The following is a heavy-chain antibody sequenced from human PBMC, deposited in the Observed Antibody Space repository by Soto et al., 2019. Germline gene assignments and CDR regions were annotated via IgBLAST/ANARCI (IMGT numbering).Heavy chain of an antibody. CDR1: GGSFSGYY. CDR3: GRGSQYSSPQRVSPYYYSYYMAV. V-gene: IGHV4-34*01. D-gene: IGHD6-6*01. Sequence: PSETLSLTCAVYGGSFSGYYWSWIRQPPGKGLEWIGEINHSGSTNYNPSLKSRVTISVDTSKNQFSLKLSSVTAADTAVYYWGRGSQYSSPQRVSPYYYSYYMAVGGKGTPVTVPS. J-gene: IGHJ6*03. CDR2: INHSGST.